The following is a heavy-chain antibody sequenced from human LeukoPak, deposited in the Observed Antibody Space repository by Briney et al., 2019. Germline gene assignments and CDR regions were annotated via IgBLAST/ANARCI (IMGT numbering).Heavy chain of an antibody. D-gene: IGHD3-22*01. CDR1: GYTFTGYS. CDR2: IIPIFGTA. J-gene: IGHJ4*02. Sequence: SVKVSCKASGYTFTGYSMHWVRQAPGQGLEWMGGIIPIFGTANYAQRFQGRVTITADESTSTAYMELSSLRSEDTAVYYCARADSSGYFRAFDYWGQGTLVTVSS. V-gene: IGHV1-69*13. CDR3: ARADSSGYFRAFDY.